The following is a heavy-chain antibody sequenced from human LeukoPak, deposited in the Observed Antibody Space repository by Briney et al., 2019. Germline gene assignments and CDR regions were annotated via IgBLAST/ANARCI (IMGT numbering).Heavy chain of an antibody. CDR2: IYSGGSA. CDR1: GFTVSSNY. D-gene: IGHD5-12*01. V-gene: IGHV3-66*01. Sequence: PGGSLRLSCAASGFTVSSNYMSWVRQAPGKGLEWVSVIYSGGSAYYADSAKGRFTISKDNSKNTLYLQMNSLTAEDTAVYYCAREPTSDAFDIWGQGTLVTVSS. J-gene: IGHJ3*02. CDR3: AREPTSDAFDI.